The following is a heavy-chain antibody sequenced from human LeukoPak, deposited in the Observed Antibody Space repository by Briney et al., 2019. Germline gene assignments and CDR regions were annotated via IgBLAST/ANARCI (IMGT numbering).Heavy chain of an antibody. CDR2: IYSGGST. CDR1: GFTASSNY. Sequence: HPVGSLRLSCAASGFTASSNYMSWGRQAPGEGLWWVSVIYSGGSTYYADSVKGRFTISKHSSKNTLYLQMNSQSAEEPAVYYCARDQFAFGLFDYWGQGTLVSVSS. V-gene: IGHV3-53*01. CDR3: ARDQFAFGLFDY. D-gene: IGHD3/OR15-3a*01. J-gene: IGHJ4*02.